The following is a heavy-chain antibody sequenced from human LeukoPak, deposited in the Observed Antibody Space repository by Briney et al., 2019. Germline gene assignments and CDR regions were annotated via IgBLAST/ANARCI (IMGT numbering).Heavy chain of an antibody. J-gene: IGHJ4*02. CDR2: IYTSGST. V-gene: IGHV4-4*07. CDR3: AGRRGFRGPFDY. Sequence: SETLSLTCSISGGSINNYFWTWIRQPAGKGLEWIGRIYTSGSTDYNPSLKSRVTMSVDTSKNQFSLKLSSVTAADTAVYYCAGRRGFRGPFDYWGQGTLVTVSS. CDR1: GGSINNYF.